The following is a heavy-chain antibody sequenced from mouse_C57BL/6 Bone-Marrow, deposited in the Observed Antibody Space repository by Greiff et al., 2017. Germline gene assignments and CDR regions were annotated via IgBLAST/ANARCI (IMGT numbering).Heavy chain of an antibody. Sequence: VMLVESGAELARPGASVKLSCKASGYTFTSYGISWVKQRTGQGLEWIGEIYPRSGNTYYNEKFKGKATLTADKSSSTAYMELRSLTSEDSAVYFCAKIGGGWFAYWGQGTLVTVSA. CDR2: IYPRSGNT. CDR1: GYTFTSYG. J-gene: IGHJ3*01. V-gene: IGHV1-81*01. CDR3: AKIGGGWFAY. D-gene: IGHD3-1*01.